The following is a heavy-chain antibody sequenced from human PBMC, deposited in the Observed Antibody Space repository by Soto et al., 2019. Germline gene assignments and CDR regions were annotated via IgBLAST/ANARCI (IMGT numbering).Heavy chain of an antibody. CDR3: ARDLGQWLGYYYYYYMDV. V-gene: IGHV3-7*01. CDR1: GFTFSSYW. CDR2: IKQDGSEK. J-gene: IGHJ6*03. Sequence: GGSLRLSCAASGFTFSSYWMSWVRQAPGKGLEWVANIKQDGSEKYYVDSVKGRFTISRDNAKNSLYLQMNSLRAEDTAVYYCARDLGQWLGYYYYYYMDVWGKGTTVTVSS. D-gene: IGHD6-19*01.